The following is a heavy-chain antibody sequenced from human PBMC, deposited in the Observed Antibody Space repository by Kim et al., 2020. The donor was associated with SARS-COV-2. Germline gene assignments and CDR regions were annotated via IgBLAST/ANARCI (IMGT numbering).Heavy chain of an antibody. J-gene: IGHJ4*02. Sequence: SETLSLTCSVASASFSENNWSWIRQPPGRGLEWIGYIHHTGTTNYNPSLKSRVAISVDSSKNQFSLNLNSMTTADTAVYYCVSKRADSSGFIDSWGQGTLVTVSS. CDR3: VSKRADSSGFIDS. CDR1: SASFSENN. V-gene: IGHV4-59*03. CDR2: IHHTGTT. D-gene: IGHD3-22*01.